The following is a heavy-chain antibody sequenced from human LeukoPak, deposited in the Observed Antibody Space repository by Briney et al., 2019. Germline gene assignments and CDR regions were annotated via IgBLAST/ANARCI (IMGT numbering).Heavy chain of an antibody. CDR2: IFPGRGET. V-gene: IGHV1-2*02. D-gene: IGHD1-20*01. Sequence: GASVKVSCKALGDTFTDHAFHWVRQAPGQGLEWMGWIFPGRGETNYAQQFQGRVPLTGEKSISTAYMELSRLTSDDTAVYYCGRDHNCGPDYWGQGTLVSVSS. CDR3: GRDHNCGPDY. CDR1: GDTFTDHA. J-gene: IGHJ4*02.